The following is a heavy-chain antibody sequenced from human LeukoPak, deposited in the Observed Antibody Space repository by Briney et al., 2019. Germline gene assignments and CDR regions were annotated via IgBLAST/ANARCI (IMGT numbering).Heavy chain of an antibody. CDR3: AKGSSYSGSYYLDY. Sequence: GGSLRLSCAASGFTFSSYGMHRVRQAPGKGLEWVAVVSYDGSNKYYADSVKGRFTISRDNSKNTLYLQMNSLRAEDTAVYYCAKGSSYSGSYYLDYWGQGTLVTVSS. CDR2: VSYDGSNK. J-gene: IGHJ4*02. D-gene: IGHD1-26*01. CDR1: GFTFSSYG. V-gene: IGHV3-30*18.